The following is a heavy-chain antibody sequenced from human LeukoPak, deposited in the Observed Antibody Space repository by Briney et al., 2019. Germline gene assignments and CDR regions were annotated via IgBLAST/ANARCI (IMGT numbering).Heavy chain of an antibody. CDR3: ARSAEHCNNGVCFTDYYMDV. Sequence: GASVKVSCKASGYTFSGSYIHWVRQAPGQGLEWLGRINPNSGDTNYAQNFHGRVTMTRDTSTTTAYMELNSLTSDDTAVYFCARSAEHCNNGVCFTDYYMDVWGKGTTVTVSS. V-gene: IGHV1-2*06. CDR1: GYTFSGSY. J-gene: IGHJ6*03. CDR2: INPNSGDT. D-gene: IGHD2-8*01.